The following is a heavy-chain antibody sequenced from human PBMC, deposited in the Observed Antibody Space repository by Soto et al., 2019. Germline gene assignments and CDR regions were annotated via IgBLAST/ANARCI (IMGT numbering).Heavy chain of an antibody. CDR1: GGSISSGGYS. CDR3: AREGITMVRGVTHNWFDP. V-gene: IGHV4-30-2*01. Sequence: PSETLSLTCAVSGGSISSGGYSCSWIRQPPGKGLEWIGYIYHSGSTYYNPSLKSRVTISVDRSKNQFSLKLSSVTAADTAVYYCAREGITMVRGVTHNWFDPWGQGTLVTVSS. D-gene: IGHD3-10*01. J-gene: IGHJ5*02. CDR2: IYHSGST.